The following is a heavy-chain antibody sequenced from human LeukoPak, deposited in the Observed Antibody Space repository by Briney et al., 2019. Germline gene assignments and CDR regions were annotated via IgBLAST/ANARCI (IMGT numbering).Heavy chain of an antibody. CDR2: ISGSGGST. D-gene: IGHD3-16*02. CDR3: AKESSRRRLSEDYFDY. V-gene: IGHV3-23*01. J-gene: IGHJ4*02. CDR1: GFTFSNYA. Sequence: PGGSLRLSCAASGFTFSNYAVSWVRQVPGKGLEWVSSISGSGGSTYYTDSVKGRFTISRDNSKSTLYLQMNSLRAEDTAVYYCAKESSRRRLSEDYFDYWGQGTLVTVSS.